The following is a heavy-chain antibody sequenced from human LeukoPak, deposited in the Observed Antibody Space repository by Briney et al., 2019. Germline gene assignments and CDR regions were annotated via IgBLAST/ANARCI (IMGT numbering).Heavy chain of an antibody. D-gene: IGHD3-22*01. V-gene: IGHV1-24*01. J-gene: IGHJ4*02. CDR3: ARDGAYYYDSSGYYYEPTFDY. Sequence: ASVKVSCKVSGYTLTELSMHWVRQAPGKGLEWMGGFDPEDGETIYAQKFQGRVTMTEDTSTDTAYMELSSLRSEDTAVYYCARDGAYYYDSSGYYYEPTFDYWGQGTLVTVSS. CDR2: FDPEDGET. CDR1: GYTLTELS.